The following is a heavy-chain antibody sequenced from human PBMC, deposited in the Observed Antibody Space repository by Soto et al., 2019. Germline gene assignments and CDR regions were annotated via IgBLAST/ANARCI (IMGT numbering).Heavy chain of an antibody. D-gene: IGHD6-13*01. CDR3: ARERSAAADY. Sequence: QVQLVQSGAEGKKPGASVKVSCKASGYTFTSYDINWVRQATGQGLEWMGWMNPNSGNPGYAQKFQGRVTMTRNTSISTSDMELSRLRSEDTAIYYCARERSAAADYWGQGTLVTVSS. CDR1: GYTFTSYD. J-gene: IGHJ4*02. V-gene: IGHV1-8*01. CDR2: MNPNSGNP.